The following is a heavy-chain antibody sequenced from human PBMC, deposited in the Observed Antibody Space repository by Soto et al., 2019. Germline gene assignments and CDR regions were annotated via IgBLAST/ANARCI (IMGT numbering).Heavy chain of an antibody. CDR1: GGTFSSYG. CDR3: AIGERGGPAPSRYYYYYGMDV. D-gene: IGHD2-2*01. Sequence: QVQLLQSGAEVKKPGSSGKVSCKASGGTFSSYGISWVRQAPGQGLEWVGGIIPIFGTANYGHKFQGRVAMTADESTRTAYMELSSLRSEDTAVDYWAIGERGGPAPSRYYYYYGMDVWGQGTTVTVSS. J-gene: IGHJ6*02. V-gene: IGHV1-69*01. CDR2: IIPIFGTA.